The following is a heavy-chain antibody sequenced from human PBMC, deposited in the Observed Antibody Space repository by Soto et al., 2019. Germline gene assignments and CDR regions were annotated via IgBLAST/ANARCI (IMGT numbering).Heavy chain of an antibody. CDR3: ARGSEGSNPVSVY. V-gene: IGHV1-69*01. J-gene: IGHJ4*02. CDR2: IIPKLGSA. Sequence: GQGLEWMGGIIPKLGSATYAQNFQGRVTVTADESPNTVYMELRSLRSDDAAVYYCARGSEGSNPVSVYLRQGTPVTVTS.